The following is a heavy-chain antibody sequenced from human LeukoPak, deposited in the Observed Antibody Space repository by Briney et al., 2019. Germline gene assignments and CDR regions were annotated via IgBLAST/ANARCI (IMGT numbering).Heavy chain of an antibody. D-gene: IGHD2-15*01. CDR2: ITGDGGST. J-gene: IGHJ4*02. Sequence: GGSLRLSCAASGFTFDDYAMHWVRQAPGKGLEWVSLITGDGGSTYYADSMKGRFTISREISKNSLYLQMNRLRTEDTALYYCAKGYCSGGSCYYFDYWGQGTLVTVSS. CDR3: AKGYCSGGSCYYFDY. CDR1: GFTFDDYA. V-gene: IGHV3-43*02.